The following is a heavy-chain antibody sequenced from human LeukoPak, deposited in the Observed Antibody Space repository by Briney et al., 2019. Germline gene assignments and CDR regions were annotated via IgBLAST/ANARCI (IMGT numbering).Heavy chain of an antibody. D-gene: IGHD2-15*01. J-gene: IGHJ4*02. CDR2: INPSDSSP. V-gene: IGHV1-46*01. CDR3: TRSRWFDF. Sequence: GASVKVSCRASGYTFTIYYIHWVRQAPGLGLEWMGMINPSDSSPTYAQKFQGRVTMTRDTSTSTVYMELSSLRSEDTAVYYCTRSRWFDFWGQGTLVTVSS. CDR1: GYTFTIYY.